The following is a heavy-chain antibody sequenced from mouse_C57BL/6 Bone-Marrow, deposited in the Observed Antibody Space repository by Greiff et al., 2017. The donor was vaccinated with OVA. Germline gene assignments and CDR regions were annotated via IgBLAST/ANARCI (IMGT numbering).Heavy chain of an antibody. J-gene: IGHJ1*03. V-gene: IGHV5-6*01. CDR1: GFTFSSYG. CDR3: ARHDFTTVVAARDV. CDR2: ISSGGSYT. D-gene: IGHD1-1*01. Sequence: EVKLQESGGDLVKPGGSLKLSCAASGFTFSSYGMSWVRQTPDKRLEWVATISSGGSYTYYQDSVKGRFTNSRDNAKNTLYLQMSSRKSEDTAMYYSARHDFTTVVAARDVWGTGTTVTVSS.